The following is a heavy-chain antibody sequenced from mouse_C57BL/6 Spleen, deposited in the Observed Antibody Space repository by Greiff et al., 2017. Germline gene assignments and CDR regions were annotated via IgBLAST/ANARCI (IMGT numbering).Heavy chain of an antibody. CDR2: ISSGSSTI. V-gene: IGHV5-17*01. Sequence: VKLVESGGGLVKPGGSLKLSCAASGFTFSDYGMHWVRQAPEKGLEWVAYISSGSSTIYYADTVKGRFPISRDNAKNTLFLQMTSLRSEDTAMSYCARMDGYPCAYWDQGTLVTVSA. D-gene: IGHD2-3*01. J-gene: IGHJ3*01. CDR3: ARMDGYPCAY. CDR1: GFTFSDYG.